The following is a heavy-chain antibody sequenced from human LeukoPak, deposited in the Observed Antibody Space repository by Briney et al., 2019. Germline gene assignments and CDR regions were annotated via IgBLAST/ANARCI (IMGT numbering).Heavy chain of an antibody. V-gene: IGHV3-23*01. CDR2: ISGSGATT. CDR3: ATDYYDRSGAYTVDY. J-gene: IGHJ4*02. Sequence: GGSLRLSCVASGFTFRDYALSWVRQAPGKGLEWVSVISGSGATTHYADSVKGRFTISRDNSKNTVCLQMDSLRAEDTAVYYCATDYYDRSGAYTVDYWGQGTLVTVSS. D-gene: IGHD3-22*01. CDR1: GFTFRDYA.